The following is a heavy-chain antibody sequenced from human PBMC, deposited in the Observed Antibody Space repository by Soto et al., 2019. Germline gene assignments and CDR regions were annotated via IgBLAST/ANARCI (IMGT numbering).Heavy chain of an antibody. CDR1: GGTFSRYA. CDR3: ARGVDYDSSAYYFFF. J-gene: IGHJ4*02. Sequence: SVKVSGKASGGTFSRYALNWVRQAPGQGPEWMGGIVPIFGKPKYAQKFQGRVTITADESTSTAYMELSSLRSEDTAVYYCARGVDYDSSAYYFFFWGQGTLVTVSS. D-gene: IGHD3-22*01. CDR2: IVPIFGKP. V-gene: IGHV1-69*13.